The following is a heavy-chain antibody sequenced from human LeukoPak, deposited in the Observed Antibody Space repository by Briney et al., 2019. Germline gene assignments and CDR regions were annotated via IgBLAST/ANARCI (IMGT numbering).Heavy chain of an antibody. CDR1: GYTFTVNY. V-gene: IGHV1-2*02. CDR2: MNPNSGVT. D-gene: IGHD2-2*01. CDR3: TRGAGTSWFDY. J-gene: IGHJ4*02. Sequence: GDSVKVSCTPSGYTFTVNYLHWVRQAPGQGLEWVGWMNPNSGVTVYAQNFQGRVTMTRDTSISTAYMELSSLTSDDTAVYYCTRGAGTSWFDYWGQGSLVTVSS.